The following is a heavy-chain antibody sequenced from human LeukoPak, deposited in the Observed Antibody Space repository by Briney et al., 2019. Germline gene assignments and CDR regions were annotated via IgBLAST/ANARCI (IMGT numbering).Heavy chain of an antibody. J-gene: IGHJ4*02. CDR3: ASIEVVVVAAALNY. V-gene: IGHV4-39*01. CDR1: GGSISSSGYY. D-gene: IGHD2-15*01. CDR2: ISHSGST. Sequence: PSETLSPTCTVSGGSISSSGYYWGWIRQPPGKGLEWIGSISHSGSTYYNPSLKSRITISADTSKNQFSLKVNSVTAADTAVYYCASIEVVVVAAALNYWGQGTLVTVSS.